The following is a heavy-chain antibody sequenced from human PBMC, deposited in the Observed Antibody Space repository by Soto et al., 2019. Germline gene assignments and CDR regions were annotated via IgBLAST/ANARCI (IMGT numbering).Heavy chain of an antibody. V-gene: IGHV3-21*01. D-gene: IGHD3-9*01. CDR1: GFTVSSYS. J-gene: IGHJ6*03. CDR3: ARDRTDILTGTIYYYYMDV. Sequence: GGSLRLSCAASGFTVSSYSMNWVRQAPGKGLEWVSSISSSSSYIYYADSVKGRFTISRDNAKKSLYLQMNSLRAEDTAVYYCARDRTDILTGTIYYYYMDVWGQGTTVTVSS. CDR2: ISSSSSYI.